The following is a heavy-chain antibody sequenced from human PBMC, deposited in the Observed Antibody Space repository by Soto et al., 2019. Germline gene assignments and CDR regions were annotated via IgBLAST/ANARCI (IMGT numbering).Heavy chain of an antibody. Sequence: CLRLSCAASGFTVSSNYMSWVRQAPGKGLEWVSVIYSGGSTYYADSVKGRFTISRDNSKNTLYLQMNSLRAEDTAVYYCARHDYYDSSGYYPNLGEGNIVNVSA. V-gene: IGHV3-53*01. CDR3: ARHDYYDSSGYYPN. CDR2: IYSGGST. J-gene: IGHJ4*02. D-gene: IGHD3-22*01. CDR1: GFTVSSNY.